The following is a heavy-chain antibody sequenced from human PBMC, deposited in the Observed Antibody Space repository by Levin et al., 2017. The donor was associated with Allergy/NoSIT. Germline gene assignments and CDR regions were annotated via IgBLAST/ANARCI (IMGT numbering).Heavy chain of an antibody. CDR3: ASLQLWAGY. J-gene: IGHJ4*02. CDR2: ISSSSSYI. CDR1: GFTFSSYS. D-gene: IGHD5-18*01. Sequence: GESLKISCAASGFTFSSYSMNWVRQAPGKGLEWVSSISSSSSYIYYADSVKGRFTISRDNAKNSLYLQMNSVRAEDTAVYYCASLQLWAGYWGQGTLVTVSS. V-gene: IGHV3-21*01.